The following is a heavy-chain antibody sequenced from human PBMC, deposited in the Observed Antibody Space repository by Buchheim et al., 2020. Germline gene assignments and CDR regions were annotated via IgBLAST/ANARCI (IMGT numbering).Heavy chain of an antibody. Sequence: QVQLQESGPGLVRPSQTLSLSCDVSNDSFGSGGYYWSWIRQHPGKGLEWIGYIHHSGSTYHNPSLRSRVTISIDTSKNQFSLKLSSVTAADTAVYYCARDRRIYFDYWGQGTL. CDR3: ARDRRIYFDY. CDR2: IHHSGST. J-gene: IGHJ4*02. V-gene: IGHV4-31*11. CDR1: NDSFGSGGYY.